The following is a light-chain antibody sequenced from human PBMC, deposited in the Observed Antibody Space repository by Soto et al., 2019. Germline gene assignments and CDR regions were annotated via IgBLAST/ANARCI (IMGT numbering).Light chain of an antibody. V-gene: IGKV3-20*01. Sequence: EIVLTQSPGTLSLSPGERATLSCRASQSVSSSYLAWYQQKPGRAPRLLIYGASSRATGIPDRLSGSGSGTDFTLTISSLEPEGFAVYYCQQCGSSPPYTFGQGTKLEIK. CDR3: QQCGSSPPYT. J-gene: IGKJ2*01. CDR1: QSVSSSY. CDR2: GAS.